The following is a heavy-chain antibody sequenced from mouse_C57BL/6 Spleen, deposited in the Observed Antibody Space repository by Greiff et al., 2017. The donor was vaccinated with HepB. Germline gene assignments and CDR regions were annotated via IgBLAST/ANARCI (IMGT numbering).Heavy chain of an antibody. CDR3: ARESYYYGSSSWFAY. Sequence: VHLVESGAELARPGASVKLSCKASGYTFTSYGISWVKQRTGQGLEWIGEIYPRSGNTYYNEKFKGKATLTADKSSSTAYMELRSLTSEDSAVYFCARESYYYGSSSWFAYWGQGTLVTVSA. D-gene: IGHD1-1*01. V-gene: IGHV1-81*01. CDR2: IYPRSGNT. J-gene: IGHJ3*01. CDR1: GYTFTSYG.